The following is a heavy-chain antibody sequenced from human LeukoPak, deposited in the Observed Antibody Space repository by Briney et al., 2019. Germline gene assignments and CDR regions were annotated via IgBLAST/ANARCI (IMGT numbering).Heavy chain of an antibody. Sequence: SETLSLTCTVSGGSISGYYWSWIRQPPGKGLEWIGYIYYSGSTNYNPPLKSRVTISVATSKNQFSLKLSSVTAADTAVYYCARETNYYDSSGYSDNWFDPWGQGTLVTVSS. V-gene: IGHV4-59*01. CDR3: ARETNYYDSSGYSDNWFDP. CDR1: GGSISGYY. J-gene: IGHJ5*02. D-gene: IGHD3-22*01. CDR2: IYYSGST.